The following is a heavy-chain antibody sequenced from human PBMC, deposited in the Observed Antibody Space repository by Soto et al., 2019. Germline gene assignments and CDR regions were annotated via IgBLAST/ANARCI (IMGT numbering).Heavy chain of an antibody. CDR3: ARDHEDCSGGSCYSPWFDP. CDR1: GFTFSSYG. V-gene: IGHV3-33*01. CDR2: IWYDGSNK. J-gene: IGHJ5*02. D-gene: IGHD2-15*01. Sequence: QVQLVESGGGVVQPGRSLRLSCAASGFTFSSYGMHWVRQAPGKGLEWVAVIWYDGSNKYYADSVKGQFTISRDNSKNTLYLQMNSLRAEDTAVYYCARDHEDCSGGSCYSPWFDPWGQGTLVTVSS.